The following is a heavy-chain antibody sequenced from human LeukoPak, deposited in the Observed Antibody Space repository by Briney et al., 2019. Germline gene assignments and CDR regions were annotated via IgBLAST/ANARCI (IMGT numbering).Heavy chain of an antibody. D-gene: IGHD3-10*01. Sequence: SVKVSCKASGGTFSSYAISWVRQAPGQGLEWTGRIIPIFGTANYAQKFQGRVTITTDESTSTAYMELSSLRSEDTAVYYCARGSEHMVRGVYFDYWGQGTLVTVSS. CDR3: ARGSEHMVRGVYFDY. CDR1: GGTFSSYA. V-gene: IGHV1-69*05. CDR2: IIPIFGTA. J-gene: IGHJ4*02.